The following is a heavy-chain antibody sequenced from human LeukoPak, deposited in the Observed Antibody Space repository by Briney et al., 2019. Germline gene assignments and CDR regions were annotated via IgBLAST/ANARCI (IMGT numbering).Heavy chain of an antibody. V-gene: IGHV1-8*01. CDR2: MNPNSGNT. Sequence: ASVKVSCKASGYTFTSYDINWVRQATGQGLECMGWMNPNSGNTGYAQKFQGRVTMTWNTSISTAYMELRSLRSDDTAVYYCARGYPSSSWFEDYYYMDVWGKGTTVTVSS. J-gene: IGHJ6*03. D-gene: IGHD6-13*01. CDR1: GYTFTSYD. CDR3: ARGYPSSSWFEDYYYMDV.